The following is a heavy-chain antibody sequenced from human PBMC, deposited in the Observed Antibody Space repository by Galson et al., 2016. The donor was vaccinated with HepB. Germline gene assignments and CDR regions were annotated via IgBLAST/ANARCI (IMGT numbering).Heavy chain of an antibody. CDR1: GYTFTNNG. CDR2: ISAHSGNT. V-gene: IGHV1-18*01. J-gene: IGHJ4*02. Sequence: SVKVSCKASGYTFTNNGISWVRQAPGQGLEWVGWISAHSGNTNYAQKFQGRLTLTKDTSASTVYMELRSLRFDDTAMYYCARDRDAALDYWGQGALVTVSS. D-gene: IGHD6-13*01. CDR3: ARDRDAALDY.